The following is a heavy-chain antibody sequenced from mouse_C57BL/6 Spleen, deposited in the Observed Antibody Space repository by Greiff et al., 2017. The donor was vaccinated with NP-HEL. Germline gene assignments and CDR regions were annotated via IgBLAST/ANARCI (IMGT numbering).Heavy chain of an antibody. CDR2: IYPGDGDT. Sequence: VQLQQSGPELVKPGASVKISCKASGYAFSSSWMNWVKQRPGKGLEWIGRIYPGDGDTNYNGKFKGKAKLTADKSSSTAYMQRSSLTSEDSAVYFCARPPIYYDYDEGWFAYWGQGTLVTVSA. CDR3: ARPPIYYDYDEGWFAY. V-gene: IGHV1-82*01. J-gene: IGHJ3*01. D-gene: IGHD2-4*01. CDR1: GYAFSSSW.